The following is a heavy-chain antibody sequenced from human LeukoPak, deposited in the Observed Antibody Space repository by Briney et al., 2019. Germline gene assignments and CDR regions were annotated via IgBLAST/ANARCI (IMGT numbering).Heavy chain of an antibody. J-gene: IGHJ3*02. Sequence: GGSLRLSCAASGFTFSSYAMHWVRQAPGKGLEWVAVISYDGSNKYYADSVKGRFTISRDNSKNTLYLQMNSLRAEDTAVYYCARATVTTRWPAFDIWGQGTMVTVSS. CDR1: GFTFSSYA. V-gene: IGHV3-30*04. D-gene: IGHD4-17*01. CDR3: ARATVTTRWPAFDI. CDR2: ISYDGSNK.